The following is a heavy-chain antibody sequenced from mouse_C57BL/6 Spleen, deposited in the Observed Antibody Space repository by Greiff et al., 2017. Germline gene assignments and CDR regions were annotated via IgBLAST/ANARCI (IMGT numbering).Heavy chain of an antibody. CDR1: GYTFTSYW. J-gene: IGHJ4*01. D-gene: IGHD1-1*01. CDR2: IYPSDSET. CDR3: ARTHYGSFYYAMDY. Sequence: QVQLKQPGAELVRPGSSVKLSCKASGYTFTSYWMDWVKQRPGQGLEWIGNIYPSDSETHYNQKFKDKATLTVDKSSSTAYMQLSSLTSEDSAVYYCARTHYGSFYYAMDYWGQGTSVTVSS. V-gene: IGHV1-61*01.